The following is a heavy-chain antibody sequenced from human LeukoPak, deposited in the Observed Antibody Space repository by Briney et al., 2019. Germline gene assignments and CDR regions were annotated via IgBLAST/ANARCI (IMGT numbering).Heavy chain of an antibody. V-gene: IGHV4-4*09. CDR2: IYTSGST. J-gene: IGHJ5*02. D-gene: IGHD3-3*01. Sequence: SETLSLTCTVSGGSISSYYWSWIRQPPGKGLEWFGYIYTSGSTNYNPSLKSRVTISVDTSKNQFSLKLSSVTAADTAVYYCARSRRYDFWSGNWFDPWGQGTLVTVSS. CDR1: GGSISSYY. CDR3: ARSRRYDFWSGNWFDP.